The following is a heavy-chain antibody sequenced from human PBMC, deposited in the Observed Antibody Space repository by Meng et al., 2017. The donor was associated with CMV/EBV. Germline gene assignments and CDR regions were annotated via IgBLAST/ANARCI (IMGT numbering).Heavy chain of an antibody. J-gene: IGHJ4*02. V-gene: IGHV1-2*02. D-gene: IGHD6-13*01. CDR3: ARVLRQQLVPGYFDY. CDR1: GYTFTGYY. CDR2: INPNSGGT. Sequence: ASVKVSCKASGYTFTGYYMHWVRQAPGQGLEWMGWINPNSGGTNYAQKFQGRVTMTRDTSISTAYMELSRLRSDDTAVYHCARVLRQQLVPGYFDYWGQGTLVTVSS.